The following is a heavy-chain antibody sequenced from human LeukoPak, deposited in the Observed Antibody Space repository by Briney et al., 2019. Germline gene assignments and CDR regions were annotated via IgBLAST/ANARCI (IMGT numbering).Heavy chain of an antibody. D-gene: IGHD6-19*01. Sequence: SETLSLTCTVSGGSISSSSYYWGWIRQPPGKGLEWIGSIYYSGSTYYNPSLKSRVTISVDTSRNQFSLKLSSVTAADTAVYYCARRYSSGWFNYWGQGTLVTVSS. J-gene: IGHJ4*02. CDR1: GGSISSSSYY. CDR3: ARRYSSGWFNY. CDR2: IYYSGST. V-gene: IGHV4-39*07.